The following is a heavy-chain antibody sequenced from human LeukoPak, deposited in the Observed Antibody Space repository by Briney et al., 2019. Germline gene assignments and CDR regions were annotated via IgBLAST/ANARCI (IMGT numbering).Heavy chain of an antibody. V-gene: IGHV3-7*01. D-gene: IGHD3-16*02. J-gene: IGHJ4*02. CDR1: GFPFSSYW. Sequence: GGSLRLSCAASGFPFSSYWMSWVRQAPGKGLEWVANIKQDGSEKYYVDSVKGRFTISRDNAKNSLYLQMNSLRAEDTAVYYCARDVVALGYWGQGTLVTVSS. CDR2: IKQDGSEK. CDR3: ARDVVALGY.